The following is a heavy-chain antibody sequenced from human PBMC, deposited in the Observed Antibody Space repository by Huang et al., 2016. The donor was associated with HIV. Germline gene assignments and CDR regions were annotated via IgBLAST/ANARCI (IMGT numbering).Heavy chain of an antibody. Sequence: QVQLQQWGAGLLKPSETLSLTCAVYGGSFSGYYWSWIRQSPGKGLEWIGEINHSGSTNDNPSRKRRLTISVDTSKNQFSLKLSSVTAADTAVYYCARERMMSWLDDHDAFDIWGQGTMVTVSS. D-gene: IGHD1-1*01. CDR1: GGSFSGYY. V-gene: IGHV4-34*01. CDR3: ARERMMSWLDDHDAFDI. CDR2: INHSGST. J-gene: IGHJ3*02.